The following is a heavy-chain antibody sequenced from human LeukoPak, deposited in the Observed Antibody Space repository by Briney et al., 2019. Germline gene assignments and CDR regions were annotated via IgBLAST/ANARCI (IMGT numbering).Heavy chain of an antibody. J-gene: IGHJ3*02. V-gene: IGHV4-59*01. CDR3: AREEGDAFDI. CDR1: GGSISSYY. CDR2: IYYSGST. Sequence: SETLSLTCTVSGGSISSYYWSWIRQPPGKGLEWIGYIYYSGSTNYNPSLKSRVTISVDTSKNQFSLKLSSVTAADTAVYYCAREEGDAFDIWGQGTMVTVSS.